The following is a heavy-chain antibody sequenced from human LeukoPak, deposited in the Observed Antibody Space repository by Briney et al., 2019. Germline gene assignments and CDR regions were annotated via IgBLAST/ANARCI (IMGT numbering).Heavy chain of an antibody. CDR2: FDPENGET. Sequence: ASVKVSCKVSGYTLTALSMHWVRQAPGKGLEWMGGFDPENGETIYAQKFQGRVTMTEDTSTDTAYMELSSLRSEDTAVYYCATDRYGVSSGYLDYWGQGTLVTVSS. V-gene: IGHV1-24*01. CDR3: ATDRYGVSSGYLDY. D-gene: IGHD3-22*01. CDR1: GYTLTALS. J-gene: IGHJ4*02.